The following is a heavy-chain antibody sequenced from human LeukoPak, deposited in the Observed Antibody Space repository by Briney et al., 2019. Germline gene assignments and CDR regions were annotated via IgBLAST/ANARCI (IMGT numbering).Heavy chain of an antibody. CDR1: GFTFSSYA. D-gene: IGHD4-23*01. Sequence: PGGSLRLSCAASGFTFSSYAMHWVRQAPGKGLEYVSTINNSGGSTYYANSVKGRFTISRDNSKNTLYLQMGSLRAEDMAVYYCARDRQYGGNPYYYYYYHMDVWGKGTTVTVSS. J-gene: IGHJ6*03. CDR2: INNSGGST. CDR3: ARDRQYGGNPYYYYYYHMDV. V-gene: IGHV3-64*01.